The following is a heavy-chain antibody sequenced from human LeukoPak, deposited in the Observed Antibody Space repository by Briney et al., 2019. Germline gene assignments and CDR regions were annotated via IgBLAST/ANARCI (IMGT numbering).Heavy chain of an antibody. Sequence: QTGGSLRLSCAASGFTFSTYAMSWVRQAPAKGLEWVSTISGSGGDTYYADSVKGRFTISRDNSKSTLYLQMNSLRAEDTAVYSCAKDIRGDTGLGSMDVWGKGTTVTVSS. V-gene: IGHV3-23*01. CDR3: AKDIRGDTGLGSMDV. J-gene: IGHJ6*03. D-gene: IGHD3-16*01. CDR2: ISGSGGDT. CDR1: GFTFSTYA.